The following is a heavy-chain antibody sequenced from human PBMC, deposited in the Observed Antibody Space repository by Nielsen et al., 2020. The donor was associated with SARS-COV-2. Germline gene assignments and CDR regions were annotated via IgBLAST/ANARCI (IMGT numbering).Heavy chain of an antibody. CDR2: ISSRSAYT. V-gene: IGHV3-11*05. CDR1: GFAFGDYY. Sequence: GESLKISCATSGFAFGDYYMSWISQAPGKGLEWLSYISSRSAYTSYADSVKGRFTVSRDNANNSLYLEMNSLRAEDTAIYYCVRETESYPYYFDLWGQGTLVTVSS. J-gene: IGHJ4*02. D-gene: IGHD1-26*01. CDR3: VRETESYPYYFDL.